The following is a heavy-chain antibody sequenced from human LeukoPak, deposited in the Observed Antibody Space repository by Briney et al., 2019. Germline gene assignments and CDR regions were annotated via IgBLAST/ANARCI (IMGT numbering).Heavy chain of an antibody. J-gene: IGHJ4*02. D-gene: IGHD5/OR15-5a*01. CDR2: IIAYSGYT. V-gene: IGHV1-18*01. CDR1: GYTFTNYG. Sequence: ASVKVSCKASGYTFTNYGISWVRQAPGQGLEWMGWIIAYSGYTHYAQKIQGRVTVTTEASTSTAYMELRSLTSYDTAVYYCARDAVSTTTAGGIDYWGQGTLVTVSS. CDR3: ARDAVSTTTAGGIDY.